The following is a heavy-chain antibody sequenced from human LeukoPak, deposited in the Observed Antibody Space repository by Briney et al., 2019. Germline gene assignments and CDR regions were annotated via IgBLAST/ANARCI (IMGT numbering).Heavy chain of an antibody. CDR2: IYYSGST. D-gene: IGHD3-22*01. V-gene: IGHV4-39*07. J-gene: IGHJ4*02. Sequence: SETLSLTCTVSGGSISSSSYYWGWIRQPPGKGLEWIGSIYYSGSTYYNPSLKSRVTISVDTSKNQFSLKLSSVTAADTAVYYCARSSETYYYDSSGYYQSPGDFDYWGQGTLVTVSS. CDR3: ARSSETYYYDSSGYYQSPGDFDY. CDR1: GGSISSSSYY.